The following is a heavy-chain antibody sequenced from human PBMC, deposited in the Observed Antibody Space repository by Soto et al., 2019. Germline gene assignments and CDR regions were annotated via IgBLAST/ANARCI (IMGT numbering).Heavy chain of an antibody. CDR1: GFTFSDYH. V-gene: IGHV3-72*01. J-gene: IGHJ4*02. Sequence: EMQLVESGGGLVQPGGSLRLSCAASGFTFSDYHMEWVRQAPGKGLEWIGRARNDPRARTTQHAPSVSGRFTTSRDDSKNSLYLQMNSLKTEDPAVYYCVSSLQYWGQGTLVTVSS. CDR2: ARNDPRARTT. CDR3: VSSLQY.